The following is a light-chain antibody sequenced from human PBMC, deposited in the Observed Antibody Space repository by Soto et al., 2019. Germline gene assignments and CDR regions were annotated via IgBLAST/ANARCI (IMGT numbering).Light chain of an antibody. CDR3: SSYAGSNMGV. CDR2: EVT. CDR1: SSDVGGHNY. Sequence: QAVVTQPPSASGSPGQSVTISCTGTSSDVGGHNYVSWYQQHPGKAPKLILYEVTKRPSGVPDRFSGSKSGNTASLTVSGLQAEDEADYYCSSYAGSNMGVFGGGTKLTVL. J-gene: IGLJ2*01. V-gene: IGLV2-8*01.